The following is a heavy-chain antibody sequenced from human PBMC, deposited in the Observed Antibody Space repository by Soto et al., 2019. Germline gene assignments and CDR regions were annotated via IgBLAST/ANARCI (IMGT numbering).Heavy chain of an antibody. V-gene: IGHV1-8*01. J-gene: IGHJ3*02. D-gene: IGHD3-10*01. Sequence: QVQLVQSGAEVKKPGASVKVSCKASGYTFTSYDINWVRQATGQGLVWMGWMNPNSGNTGYAQKFQGRVTMTRNTSLSTAYMELSSLRSEDTAVYYCARGINYYDSGDDAFDIWGQGTMVTVSS. CDR1: GYTFTSYD. CDR2: MNPNSGNT. CDR3: ARGINYYDSGDDAFDI.